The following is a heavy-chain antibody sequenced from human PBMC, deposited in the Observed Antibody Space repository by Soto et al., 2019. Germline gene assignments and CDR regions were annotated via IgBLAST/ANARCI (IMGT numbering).Heavy chain of an antibody. CDR1: GFTFSSYA. D-gene: IGHD3-22*01. CDR2: IWYDGSNK. Sequence: QVQLVESGGGVVQPGRSLRLSCAASGFTFSSYAMHWVRQAPGKGLEWVAVIWYDGSNKYYADSVKGRFTISRDNSKNTLYLQMNSLRAEDTAVYYCARDLRYYDSSGPLGYWGQGTLVTVSS. J-gene: IGHJ4*02. CDR3: ARDLRYYDSSGPLGY. V-gene: IGHV3-33*08.